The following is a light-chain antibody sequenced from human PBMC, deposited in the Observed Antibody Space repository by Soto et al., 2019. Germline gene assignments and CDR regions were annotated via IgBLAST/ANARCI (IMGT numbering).Light chain of an antibody. CDR3: QQFSSYPLT. J-gene: IGKJ4*01. CDR1: QSVSSR. V-gene: IGKV3-20*01. Sequence: EIVMTQSPATLSVSPGERATLSCRASQSVSSRLAWYQQKPGQTPRLLIYDASSRATGIPDRFSGGGSGTDFTLTISRLEPEDFAVYYCQQFSSYPLTFGGGTKVDIK. CDR2: DAS.